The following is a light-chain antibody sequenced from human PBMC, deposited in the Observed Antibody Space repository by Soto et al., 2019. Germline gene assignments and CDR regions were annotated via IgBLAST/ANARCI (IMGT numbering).Light chain of an antibody. J-gene: IGKJ3*01. CDR2: AAS. CDR3: QQGNSFPFT. V-gene: IGKV1D-12*01. Sequence: DIQMTQSPSSVSASVGGRVSITCRASQGISNWLAWYQQKPGRAPKLLIYAASSLQSGVSSRFSGSGSGTDFTLTISSLQPEDFVTYYCQQGNSFPFTFGPGTKVDIK. CDR1: QGISNW.